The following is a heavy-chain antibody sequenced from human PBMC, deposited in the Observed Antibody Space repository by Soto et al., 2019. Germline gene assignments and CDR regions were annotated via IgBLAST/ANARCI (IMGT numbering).Heavy chain of an antibody. CDR1: GFTFSSYA. CDR3: ARRVSSHLGFEH. Sequence: GGSLRLSCAASGFTFSSYAMSWVRQAPGKGLEWVSAISGSGGSTYYADSVKGRFTISRDNSKNTLYLQMNSLRAEDTAVYYCARRVSSHLGFEHWGQGTRVTVSS. D-gene: IGHD2-2*01. J-gene: IGHJ4*02. CDR2: ISGSGGST. V-gene: IGHV3-23*01.